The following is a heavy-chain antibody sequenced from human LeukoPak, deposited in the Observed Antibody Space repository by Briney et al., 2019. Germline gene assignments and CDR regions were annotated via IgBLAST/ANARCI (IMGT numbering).Heavy chain of an antibody. CDR3: ARGWGDCSSVSCYTGGDVLDI. CDR2: IKYDGSEK. J-gene: IGHJ3*02. D-gene: IGHD2-2*02. Sequence: GGSLRLSCGASGFSFSYYWMTWVRQGPRKGLEWVANIKYDGSEKHYVESVKGRFTISRDNAKNSLYLQMNSLRVEDTAVYYCARGWGDCSSVSCYTGGDVLDIWGQGTKVTVPS. CDR1: GFSFSYYW. V-gene: IGHV3-7*01.